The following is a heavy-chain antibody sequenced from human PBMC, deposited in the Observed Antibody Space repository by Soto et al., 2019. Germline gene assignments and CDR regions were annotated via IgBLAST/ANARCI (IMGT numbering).Heavy chain of an antibody. CDR1: GYTFTDYY. CDR2: INPNSRGT. CDR3: ARIPSSGAWPA. D-gene: IGHD2-21*02. J-gene: IGHJ4*02. V-gene: IGHV1-2*02. Sequence: QVRLVQSGAEVKKPGASVTVSCKDSGYTFTDYYMNWVRQAPGQGLEWMGWINPNSRGTNYAQKFQGRVTMTTDTSSNTAYMEVSSIRSDDTAVYYCARIPSSGAWPAWGQGTLVTVSS.